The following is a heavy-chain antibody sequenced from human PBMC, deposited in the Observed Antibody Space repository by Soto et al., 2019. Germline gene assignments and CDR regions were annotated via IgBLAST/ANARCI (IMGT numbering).Heavy chain of an antibody. Sequence: EVQLVESWGGLVKPGGSLRLSCAASGFTFSSYSMNWVRQAPGKGLEWVSSISSSSSYIYYADSVKGRFTISRDNAKNSLYLQMNSLRAEDTAVYYCASGSGSYLVDYWGQGTLVTVSS. CDR3: ASGSGSYLVDY. D-gene: IGHD1-26*01. V-gene: IGHV3-21*01. CDR2: ISSSSSYI. J-gene: IGHJ4*02. CDR1: GFTFSSYS.